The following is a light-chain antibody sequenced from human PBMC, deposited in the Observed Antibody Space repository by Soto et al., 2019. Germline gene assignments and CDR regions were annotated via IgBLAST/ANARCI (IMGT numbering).Light chain of an antibody. J-gene: IGKJ1*01. V-gene: IGKV3-20*01. Sequence: EIVLTQSPGTLSLSPGERATLSCRASESVSSTSLAWYQQKPGQAPRLLMYGVSSRATGIPDRFSGSGSGTDNTLTIKRLEPEDFAVYFCQQYDNSVWTFGQGTKVEIK. CDR1: ESVSSTS. CDR3: QQYDNSVWT. CDR2: GVS.